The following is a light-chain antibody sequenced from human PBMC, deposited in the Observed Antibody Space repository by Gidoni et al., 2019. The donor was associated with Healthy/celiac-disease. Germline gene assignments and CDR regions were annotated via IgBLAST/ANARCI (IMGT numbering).Light chain of an antibody. CDR3: CSYAGSSNVV. CDR1: SSDVGSYNL. J-gene: IGLJ2*01. CDR2: EGS. Sequence: QSALTQPASVSGSPGQSITISCTGTSSDVGSYNLVSWYQQHPGKASKLMIYEGSKRPSGVSNRCSGSKSGNTASLTISGLQAEDDADYYCCSYAGSSNVVFGGGTKLTVL. V-gene: IGLV2-23*01.